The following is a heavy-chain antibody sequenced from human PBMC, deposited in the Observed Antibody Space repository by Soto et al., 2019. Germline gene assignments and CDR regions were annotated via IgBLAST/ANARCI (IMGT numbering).Heavy chain of an antibody. CDR2: INPATGAA. Sequence: QLHLVQSGAVVKKPGASVTVSCSTSGYPVTAYYMHWVRQAPGRGLEWMGGINPATGAAKYIQTFRGRVTMTRDTSTSTVFMELSGLTSEDTAVFSCARGGGVGVAGSAAFDMWGQGTLVTVSS. CDR3: ARGGGVGVAGSAAFDM. V-gene: IGHV1-2*02. J-gene: IGHJ3*02. CDR1: GYPVTAYY. D-gene: IGHD3-3*01.